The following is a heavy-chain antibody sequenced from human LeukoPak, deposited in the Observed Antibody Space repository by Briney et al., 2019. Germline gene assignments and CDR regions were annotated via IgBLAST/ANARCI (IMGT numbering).Heavy chain of an antibody. J-gene: IGHJ4*02. CDR1: GFTFSSYA. Sequence: GGSLRLSCAASGFTFSSYAMSWVRQAQGKGLEWVSAISGSGGSTYYADSVKGRFTISRDNSKNTLYLQMNSLRAEDTAVYYCARDTTGYPDYWGQGTLVTVSS. CDR3: ARDTTGYPDY. V-gene: IGHV3-23*01. CDR2: ISGSGGST. D-gene: IGHD6-13*01.